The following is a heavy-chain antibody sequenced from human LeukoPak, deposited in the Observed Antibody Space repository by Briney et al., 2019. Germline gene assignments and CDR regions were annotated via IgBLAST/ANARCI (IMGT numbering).Heavy chain of an antibody. J-gene: IGHJ4*02. V-gene: IGHV1-46*01. Sequence: ASVKVSCKASGYTFTSYYMHWVRHAPGQGLEWMGWINPSGGSTSYAQKFQGRVTMTRDMSTSTVYMELSSLRSEDTAVYYCARAPITTTYDYWGQGTLVTVSS. CDR3: ARAPITTTYDY. CDR1: GYTFTSYY. CDR2: INPSGGST. D-gene: IGHD3-22*01.